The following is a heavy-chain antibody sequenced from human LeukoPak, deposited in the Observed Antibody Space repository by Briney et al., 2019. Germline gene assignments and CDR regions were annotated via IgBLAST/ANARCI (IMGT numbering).Heavy chain of an antibody. CDR2: IYSSGGT. Sequence: GGSLRLSCAASGFTVSNNYMSWVRQAPGKGLEWVSVIYSSGGTYYADSVKGRFTISRDNSKNTLYLQMNSLRAEDTAVYFCARDPSSWFFDYWGQGTLVTVSS. CDR1: GFTVSNNY. CDR3: ARDPSSWFFDY. D-gene: IGHD6-13*01. V-gene: IGHV3-66*03. J-gene: IGHJ4*02.